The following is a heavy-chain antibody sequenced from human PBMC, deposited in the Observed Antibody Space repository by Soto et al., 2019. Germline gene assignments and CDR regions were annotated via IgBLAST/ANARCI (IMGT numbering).Heavy chain of an antibody. Sequence: GASVKVSCKASGGTFSSYAISWVRQAPGQGLEWMGGIIPIFGTANYAQKFQGRVTITADESTSTAYMELSSLRSEDTAVYYCADPRRNQLEVFTLYYYSMNVWGQGTTVTVSS. CDR2: IIPIFGTA. CDR1: GGTFSSYA. J-gene: IGHJ6*02. CDR3: ADPRRNQLEVFTLYYYSMNV. D-gene: IGHD6-6*01. V-gene: IGHV1-69*13.